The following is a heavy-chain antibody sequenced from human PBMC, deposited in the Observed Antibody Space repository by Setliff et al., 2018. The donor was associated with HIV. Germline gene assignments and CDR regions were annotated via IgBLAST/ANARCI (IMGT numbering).Heavy chain of an antibody. V-gene: IGHV3-48*04. CDR1: GFTLSHYS. D-gene: IGHD3-10*01. CDR3: ACPKEGYSGSGGAFQI. Sequence: GGSLRLSCAASGFTLSHYSMNWVRQAPGKGLEWVSYIGGRGSTIYYADSVKGRFTISRDSAHNSLYLQMNSLTADDTAMYYCACPKEGYSGSGGAFQIWGQGTMVT. J-gene: IGHJ3*02. CDR2: IGGRGSTI.